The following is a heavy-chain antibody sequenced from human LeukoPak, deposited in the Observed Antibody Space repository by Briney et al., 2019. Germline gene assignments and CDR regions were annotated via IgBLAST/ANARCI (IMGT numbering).Heavy chain of an antibody. CDR1: GYGFANTW. D-gene: IGHD2-15*01. J-gene: IGHJ4*02. CDR3: ARTQGYCRGDTCYFLESDY. CDR2: IYPSDSDT. V-gene: IGHV5-51*01. Sequence: GESLKISCKGSGYGFANTWIAWVRQTPGKGLEWMGNIYPSDSDTKYSPSFKGQVIMSVDRSINTAYLQWSSLKASDTAMYYCARTQGYCRGDTCYFLESDYWGQGSLVTVSS.